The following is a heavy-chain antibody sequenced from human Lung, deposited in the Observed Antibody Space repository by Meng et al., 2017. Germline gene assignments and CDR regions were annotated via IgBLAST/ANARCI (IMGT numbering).Heavy chain of an antibody. CDR2: ISSSSRYI. CDR3: ARDNYYDSGSYSGFDY. V-gene: IGHV3-21*01. Sequence: EVRRGESGGGVVKPGGARRSSCAAAGFTFSNYSMNWVRQAPGKRLEWVSSISSSSRYIYYADSLKGRFTISRDNAKNSLYLQMNSLRAEDTAVFYCARDNYYDSGSYSGFDYWGQGALVTVSS. D-gene: IGHD3-10*01. J-gene: IGHJ4*02. CDR1: GFTFSNYS.